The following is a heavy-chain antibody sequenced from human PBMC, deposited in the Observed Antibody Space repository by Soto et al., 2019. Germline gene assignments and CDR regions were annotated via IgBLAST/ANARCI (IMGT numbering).Heavy chain of an antibody. J-gene: IGHJ4*02. Sequence: QVHLVQSGAEVQKAGSSVKVSCKASGGTVSSYAITWVRQAPGKGLEWMGVFIPIFVSAHYAPKFQGRVTITADESTSTAYMELSGLRSEDTAIYYCARDLSSDSTGFRGYDLWGQGTLVTVSS. V-gene: IGHV1-69*01. CDR3: ARDLSSDSTGFRGYDL. D-gene: IGHD3-10*01. CDR1: GGTVSSYA. CDR2: FIPIFVSA.